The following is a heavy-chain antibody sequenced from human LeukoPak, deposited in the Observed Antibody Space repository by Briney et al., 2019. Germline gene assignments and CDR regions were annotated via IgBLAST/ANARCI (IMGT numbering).Heavy chain of an antibody. Sequence: PGRSLRLSCAASGFTFSSYAMHWVRQAPGKGLEWVSTISGGGAETYYADSVKGRFTISRDNSKDTLYLQMNSLTAEDTAVYYCAKGGDYDILTAYYKSWGQGTLVTVSS. CDR1: GFTFSSYA. J-gene: IGHJ5*02. CDR3: AKGGDYDILTAYYKS. D-gene: IGHD3-9*01. CDR2: ISGGGAET. V-gene: IGHV3-23*01.